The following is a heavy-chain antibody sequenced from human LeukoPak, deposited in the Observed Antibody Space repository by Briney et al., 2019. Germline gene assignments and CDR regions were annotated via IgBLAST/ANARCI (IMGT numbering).Heavy chain of an antibody. Sequence: GGSLRLSCAASGFTFSSYAMSWVRQAPGKGLEWVSAISGSGGSTYYADSVKGRFTISRDSSKNTLYLQMNSLRAEDTAVYYCAKTVERTRITIFGVVYGMDVWGQGTTVTVSS. J-gene: IGHJ6*02. D-gene: IGHD3-3*01. CDR3: AKTVERTRITIFGVVYGMDV. V-gene: IGHV3-23*01. CDR1: GFTFSSYA. CDR2: ISGSGGST.